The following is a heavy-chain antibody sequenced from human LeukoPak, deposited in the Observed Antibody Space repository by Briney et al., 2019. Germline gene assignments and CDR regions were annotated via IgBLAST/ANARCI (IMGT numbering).Heavy chain of an antibody. D-gene: IGHD3-22*01. CDR1: GFTFSSYS. J-gene: IGHJ4*02. CDR2: ISSSSSTI. Sequence: GGSLRLSCAASGFTFSSYSMNWVRQAPGKGLEWVSYISSSSSTIYYANSVKGRFTISRDNAKNSLYLQMNSLRAEDTAVYYCAKDHYYDSSGPGGYWGQGTLVTVSS. V-gene: IGHV3-48*01. CDR3: AKDHYYDSSGPGGY.